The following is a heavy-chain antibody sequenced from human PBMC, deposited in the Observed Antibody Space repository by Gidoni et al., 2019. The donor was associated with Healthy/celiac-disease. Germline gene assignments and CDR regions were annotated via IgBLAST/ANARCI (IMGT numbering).Heavy chain of an antibody. CDR1: GGSIRSGSYD. Sequence: QVQLQESGPGLVKPSQTLSLTCTVSGGSIRSGSYDWSWIRQPAGKGLEGIGRIYTSGSTNYNPSLKSRVTISVDTSKNQFSLKLSSVTAADTAVYYCARGTSSVGSLRHFDYWGQGTLVTVSS. D-gene: IGHD3-22*01. J-gene: IGHJ4*02. V-gene: IGHV4-61*02. CDR2: IYTSGST. CDR3: ARGTSSVGSLRHFDY.